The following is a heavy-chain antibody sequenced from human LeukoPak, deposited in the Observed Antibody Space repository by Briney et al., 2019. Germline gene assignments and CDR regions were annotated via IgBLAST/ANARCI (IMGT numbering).Heavy chain of an antibody. V-gene: IGHV4-39*01. CDR1: GGSISSSSYY. CDR3: ARRRSKGFLEWPVFDY. CDR2: IYYSGST. D-gene: IGHD3-3*01. J-gene: IGHJ4*02. Sequence: PSETLSLTCTVSGGSISSSSYYWGWIRQPPGKGLEWIGSIYYSGSTYYNPSLKSRVTISVDTSKNQFSLKLSSVTAADTAVYCCARRRSKGFLEWPVFDYWGQGTLVTVSS.